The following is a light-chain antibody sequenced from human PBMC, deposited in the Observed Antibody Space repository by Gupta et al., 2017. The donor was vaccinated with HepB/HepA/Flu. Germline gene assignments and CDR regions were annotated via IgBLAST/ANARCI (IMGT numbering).Light chain of an antibody. V-gene: IGLV2-14*03. CDR2: DVN. CDR3: SSYRSSRTRYV. J-gene: IGLJ1*01. CDR1: GSDVGGYNY. Sequence: QSALTQPASVSGSPGQSITISCTGTGSDVGGYNYVSWYQQHPGKAPKLMIYDVNNRPSGVSNRFSGSKSGNTASLTISGLQAEDEADYYCSSYRSSRTRYVFGSGTKVTVL.